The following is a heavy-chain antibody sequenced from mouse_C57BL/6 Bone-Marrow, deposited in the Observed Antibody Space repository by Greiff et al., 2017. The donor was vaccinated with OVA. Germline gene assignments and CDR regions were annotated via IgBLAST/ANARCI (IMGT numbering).Heavy chain of an antibody. V-gene: IGHV1-81*01. J-gene: IGHJ4*01. CDR1: GYTFTSYG. CDR2: IYPRSGNT. D-gene: IGHD2-4*01. CDR3: ARVRRIYYDYGGGAMDY. Sequence: VKLQESGAELARPGASVKLSCKASGYTFTSYGISWVKQRPGQGLEWIGEIYPRSGNTYYNEKFKGKATLTADKSSSTAYMELRSLTSEDSAVYFCARVRRIYYDYGGGAMDYWGQGTSVTVSS.